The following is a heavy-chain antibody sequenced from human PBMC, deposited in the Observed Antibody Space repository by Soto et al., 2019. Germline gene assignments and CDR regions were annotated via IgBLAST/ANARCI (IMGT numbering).Heavy chain of an antibody. CDR1: GFSLSTNGVG. CDR2: IYWDDSK. D-gene: IGHD3-16*01. Sequence: QITLKESGPTLVKPTQTLTLTCTFSGFSLSTNGVGVGWIRQPPGKALEWLALIYWDDSKEYSPSLRSRLTIPKDTPKNQVVLKMTNMDPVDTATYYCAHKGGGDRILDFWGQGTLVTVSS. J-gene: IGHJ4*02. CDR3: AHKGGGDRILDF. V-gene: IGHV2-5*02.